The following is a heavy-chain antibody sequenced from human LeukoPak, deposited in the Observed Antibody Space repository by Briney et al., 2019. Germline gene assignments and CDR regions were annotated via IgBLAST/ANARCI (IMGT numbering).Heavy chain of an antibody. D-gene: IGHD3-16*01. Sequence: SETLSLTCTVSGGSISSSSYYWGWIRQPPGKGLEWIGSIYYSGSTYYNPSLKSRVTISVDTSKNQFSLKLSSVTAADTAVYYCARQPSFGWSFSDYWGQGTLVTVSS. J-gene: IGHJ4*02. V-gene: IGHV4-39*01. CDR2: IYYSGST. CDR1: GGSISSSSYY. CDR3: ARQPSFGWSFSDY.